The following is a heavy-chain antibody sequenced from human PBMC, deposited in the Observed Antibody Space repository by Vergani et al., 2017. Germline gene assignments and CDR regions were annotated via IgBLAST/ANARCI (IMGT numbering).Heavy chain of an antibody. CDR1: GYTFTGYY. CDR3: ASPYCSGGSCGAAYYYYYGMDV. Sequence: QVQLVQSGAEVKKPGASVKVSCKASGYTFTGYYMHWVRQAPGQGLEWMGWINPNSGGTNYAQKFQGRVTMTRETSISTAYMELSRLRSDDTAVYYCASPYCSGGSCGAAYYYYYGMDVWGQGTTVTVSS. D-gene: IGHD2-15*01. V-gene: IGHV1-2*02. CDR2: INPNSGGT. J-gene: IGHJ6*02.